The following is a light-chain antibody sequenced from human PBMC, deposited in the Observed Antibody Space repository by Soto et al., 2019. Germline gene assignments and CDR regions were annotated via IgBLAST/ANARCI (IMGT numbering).Light chain of an antibody. CDR2: GAS. V-gene: IGKV3-20*01. J-gene: IGKJ1*01. CDR3: QQYGSSPRT. Sequence: EIVLTQSPGTQSLSPGERATLSCRASQSVSSSYLAWYQQKPDQAPRLLIYGASSRATGIPDRFSGSGSGTDFTLTISRLEPEYFAVYYCQQYGSSPRTFGQGTKVEIK. CDR1: QSVSSSY.